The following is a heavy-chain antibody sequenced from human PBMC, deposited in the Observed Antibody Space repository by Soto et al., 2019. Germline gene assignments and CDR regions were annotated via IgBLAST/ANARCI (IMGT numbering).Heavy chain of an antibody. V-gene: IGHV3-48*03. D-gene: IGHD5-12*01. Sequence: GGSLRLSCSASGFTFSSHEFHWVRQAPGKGLEWVSYISKSGSTIYYADSVKGRFTISRDSAKNSLFLQMNSLRAEDTALYYCVREASDRGGYNFDYWGQGTLVTVSS. CDR3: VREASDRGGYNFDY. CDR2: ISKSGSTI. J-gene: IGHJ4*02. CDR1: GFTFSSHE.